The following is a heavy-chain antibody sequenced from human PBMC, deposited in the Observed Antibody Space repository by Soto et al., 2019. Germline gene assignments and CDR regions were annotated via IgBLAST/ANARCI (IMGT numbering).Heavy chain of an antibody. V-gene: IGHV3-23*01. J-gene: IGHJ3*02. CDR3: SKDLPQVTVRDAFDI. Sequence: GGSLRLSCAASGFTFSSYAMSWVRQAPGKGLEWVSAISGSCGSTYYADSVKGRFTISRVNSKNTLYLQMNSLRAEDTAVYYCSKDLPQVTVRDAFDIWGQVTMVAVSS. CDR1: GFTFSSYA. D-gene: IGHD4-4*01. CDR2: ISGSCGST.